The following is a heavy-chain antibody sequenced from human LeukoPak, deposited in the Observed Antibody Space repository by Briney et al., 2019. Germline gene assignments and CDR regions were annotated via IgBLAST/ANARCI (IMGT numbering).Heavy chain of an antibody. CDR3: AEDRGRAVAGSEFDY. V-gene: IGHV3-23*01. Sequence: PGGTLRLSCAASGFTFSSYGMTWVRQAPGKGLEWVSVISGSGGSTNYADSVKGRFTISRDNSKNTLYLQMNSLRAEDTAVYYCAEDRGRAVAGSEFDYWGQGTLVTVSS. CDR2: ISGSGGST. J-gene: IGHJ4*02. D-gene: IGHD6-19*01. CDR1: GFTFSSYG.